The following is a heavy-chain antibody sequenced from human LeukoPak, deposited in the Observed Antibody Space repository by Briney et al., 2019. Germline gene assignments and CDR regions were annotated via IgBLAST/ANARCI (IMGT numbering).Heavy chain of an antibody. CDR1: GITFDTYA. CDR2: IIPVSGIG. CDR3: GGNGNNYDPIDY. Sequence: ASVKVSCKASGITFDTYAVTWVRQAPGQGLEWMGGIIPVSGIGKHTHKFQGRVTFTADTSTDTAYMELNSLTSEDTAVYYCGGNGNNYDPIDYWGQGTLVTVSS. J-gene: IGHJ4*02. D-gene: IGHD5-24*01. V-gene: IGHV1-69*10.